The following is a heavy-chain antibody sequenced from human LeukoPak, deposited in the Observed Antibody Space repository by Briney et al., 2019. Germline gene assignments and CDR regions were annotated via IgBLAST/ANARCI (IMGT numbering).Heavy chain of an antibody. J-gene: IGHJ3*02. CDR1: GGSISSSSYY. CDR2: IYYSGST. D-gene: IGHD3-10*01. V-gene: IGHV4-39*07. CDR3: ARDSSMVRGVIGWGDAFDI. Sequence: SETLSLTCTVSGGSISSSSYYWGWIRQPPGKGLEWIGSIYYSGSTYYNPSLKSRVTISVDTSKNQFSLKLSSVTAADTAVYYCARDSSMVRGVIGWGDAFDIWGQGTMVTVSS.